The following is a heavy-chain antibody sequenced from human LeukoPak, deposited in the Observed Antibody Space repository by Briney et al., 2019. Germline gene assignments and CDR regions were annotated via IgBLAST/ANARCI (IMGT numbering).Heavy chain of an antibody. CDR3: ARAGEYSNYYYYYMDV. CDR1: GGTFSSYA. CDR2: IIPIFGTA. D-gene: IGHD4-11*01. J-gene: IGHJ6*03. Sequence: ASVKVSCKASGGTFSSYAISWVRQAPGQGLEWMGGIIPIFGTANYAQKFQGRVTITTDESTSTAYMELSSLRSEDTAVYYCARAGEYSNYYYYYMDVWGKGTTVTVSS. V-gene: IGHV1-69*05.